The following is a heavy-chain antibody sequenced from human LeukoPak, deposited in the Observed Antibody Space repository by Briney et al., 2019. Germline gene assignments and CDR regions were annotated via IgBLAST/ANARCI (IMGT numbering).Heavy chain of an antibody. Sequence: ASVKVSCKASGYTFTSYDINWVRQATGQGLEWMGWMNPNSGNTGYAQKFQGRVTITRNTSISTAYMELSRLRSDDTAVYYCARPSCSGDCHFDYWGQGTLVTVSS. J-gene: IGHJ4*02. CDR2: MNPNSGNT. D-gene: IGHD2-21*02. CDR1: GYTFTSYD. V-gene: IGHV1-8*03. CDR3: ARPSCSGDCHFDY.